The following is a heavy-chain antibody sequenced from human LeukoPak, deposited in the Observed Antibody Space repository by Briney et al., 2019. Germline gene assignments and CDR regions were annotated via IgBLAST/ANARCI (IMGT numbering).Heavy chain of an antibody. V-gene: IGHV3-23*01. J-gene: IGHJ4*02. CDR3: AKDPSLRGVFDD. CDR1: GFTVSSNS. Sequence: GGSLRLSCTVSGFTVSSNSMSWVRQAPGKGLEWVSGVSSSGGSTYYADSVKGRFTISRDNSKNTLYLQMNSLRAEDTALYYCAKDPSLRGVFDDWGQGTLVTVSS. D-gene: IGHD3-10*01. CDR2: VSSSGGST.